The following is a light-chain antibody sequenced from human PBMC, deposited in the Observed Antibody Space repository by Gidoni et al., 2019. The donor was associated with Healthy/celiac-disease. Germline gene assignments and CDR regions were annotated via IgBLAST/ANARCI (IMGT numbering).Light chain of an antibody. J-gene: IGLJ2*01. V-gene: IGLV2-14*01. CDR2: EVS. CDR1: SSDVGGYNY. Sequence: QSALTQPASVSGTPGKSSTISCTGASSDVGGYNYVSWYQQHPGKAPKLMIYEVSNRPSGVSNRFSGSKSGNTASLTISGLQAEDEADYYCSSYSSSGTLVFGGGTKLSVL. CDR3: SSYSSSGTLV.